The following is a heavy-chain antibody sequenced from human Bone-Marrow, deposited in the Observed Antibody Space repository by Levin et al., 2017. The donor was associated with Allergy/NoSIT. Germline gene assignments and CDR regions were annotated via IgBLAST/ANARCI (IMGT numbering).Heavy chain of an antibody. CDR1: GFTFSSYG. CDR3: AIIEAAMGSHYYYYGMDV. Sequence: TGGSLRLSCAASGFTFSSYGMHWVRQAPGKGLEWVAVISYDGSNKYYADSVKGRFTISRDNSKNTLYLQMNSLRAEDTAVYYCAIIEAAMGSHYYYYGMDVWGQGTTVTVSS. D-gene: IGHD2-2*01. J-gene: IGHJ6*02. V-gene: IGHV3-30*03. CDR2: ISYDGSNK.